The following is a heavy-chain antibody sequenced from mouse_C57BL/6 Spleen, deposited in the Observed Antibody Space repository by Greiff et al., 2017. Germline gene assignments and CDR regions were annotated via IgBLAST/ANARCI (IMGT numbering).Heavy chain of an antibody. Sequence: EVKLVESGGGLVKPGGSLKLSCAASGFTFSDYGMHWVRQAPEQGLAWVAYISSGSSTIYYADTVKGRFTISRDNAKNTLFLQMTSLRSEDTAMDYCARELEGVDYWGQGTTLTVSS. CDR2: ISSGSSTI. CDR3: ARELEGVDY. J-gene: IGHJ2*01. D-gene: IGHD4-1*01. V-gene: IGHV5-17*01. CDR1: GFTFSDYG.